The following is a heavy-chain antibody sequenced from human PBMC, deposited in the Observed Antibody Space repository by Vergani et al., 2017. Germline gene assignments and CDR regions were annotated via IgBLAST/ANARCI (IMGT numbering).Heavy chain of an antibody. CDR3: ARDRIIGEEYSGSCRFDY. D-gene: IGHD1-26*01. CDR1: GYTFTSYG. J-gene: IGHJ4*02. CDR2: ISAYNGNT. V-gene: IGHV1-18*04. Sequence: QVQLVQSGAEVKKPGASVKVSCKASGYTFTSYGISWVRQAPGQGLEWMGWISAYNGNTNYAQKLQGRVTMTTDTATSTAYMELRSLRSKDTAVYYCARDRIIGEEYSGSCRFDYWGQGTLVTVSS.